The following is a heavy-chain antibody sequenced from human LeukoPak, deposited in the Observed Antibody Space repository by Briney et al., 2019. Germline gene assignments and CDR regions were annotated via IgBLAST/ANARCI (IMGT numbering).Heavy chain of an antibody. CDR1: GFTFSSYW. CDR2: IKQDGSEK. CDR3: ARIPGIAAAGIDY. J-gene: IGHJ4*02. D-gene: IGHD6-13*01. V-gene: IGHV3-7*03. Sequence: GGSLRLSCAASGFTFSSYWMSWVRQAPGKGLEWVANIKQDGSEKYYVDSVKGRFTISRDNAKNSLHLQMNSLRAEDTAVYYCARIPGIAAAGIDYWGQGTLVTVSS.